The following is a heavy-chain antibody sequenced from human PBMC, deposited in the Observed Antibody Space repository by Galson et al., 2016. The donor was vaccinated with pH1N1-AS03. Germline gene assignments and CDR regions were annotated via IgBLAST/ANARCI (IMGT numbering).Heavy chain of an antibody. CDR1: GFTFSSHS. J-gene: IGHJ3*01. D-gene: IGHD1-26*01. CDR3: ARETIRAGECDL. V-gene: IGHV3-30-3*01. Sequence: SLRLSCAASGFTFSSHSMHWARQAPDEGLEWVAGISYHGNNKFYAHSVKGRFTISRDSLQNTLDLQMNSLSAEDSAVYFCARETIRAGECDLWSRGTVVTVSS. CDR2: ISYHGNNK.